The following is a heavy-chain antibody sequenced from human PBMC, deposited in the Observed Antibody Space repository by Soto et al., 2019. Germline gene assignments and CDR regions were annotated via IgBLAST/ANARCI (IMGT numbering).Heavy chain of an antibody. V-gene: IGHV3-7*04. CDR1: GFTFSSHW. J-gene: IGHJ3*02. CDR2: IKPDGSEK. Sequence: QLVESGGGLVQPGGSLRLSCAASGFTFSSHWMSWVRQAPGKGLEWVANIKPDGSEKWYVDSVKGRFTISRDNAKNSRYPQMNCVRAADTAVYYCARGDYYDSSGPFSDAFEIWGQGTMVTVSS. CDR3: ARGDYYDSSGPFSDAFEI. D-gene: IGHD3-22*01.